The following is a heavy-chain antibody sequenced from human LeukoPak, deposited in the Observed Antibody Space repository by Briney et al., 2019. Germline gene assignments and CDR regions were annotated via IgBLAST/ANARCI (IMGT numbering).Heavy chain of an antibody. D-gene: IGHD3-10*01. CDR1: GYTFTDYD. J-gene: IGHJ4*02. Sequence: ASVKVSCKASGYTFTDYDITWVRQAPGQGLEWMGRVSPYNGNTYYSQRFQGRVTISKDTSTGTAYMDLRNMRDDDTAMYYCARNGRVRRVVKDLFEYWGQGTLVAVSS. CDR3: ARNGRVRRVVKDLFEY. V-gene: IGHV1-18*01. CDR2: VSPYNGNT.